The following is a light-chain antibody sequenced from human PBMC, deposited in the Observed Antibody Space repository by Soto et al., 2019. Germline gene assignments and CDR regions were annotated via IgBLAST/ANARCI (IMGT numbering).Light chain of an antibody. CDR2: GAS. Sequence: EIVLTQAPGTLSLSPGEIACLFCRARQSVSSSLLVWYQQQPGQAPRVLIYGASSRATGLPDRFSGSGSGTDFTLTISRLEPEDFAVYYCQQYGSSPWTFGQGTKVDIK. V-gene: IGKV3-20*01. CDR3: QQYGSSPWT. CDR1: QSVSSSL. J-gene: IGKJ1*01.